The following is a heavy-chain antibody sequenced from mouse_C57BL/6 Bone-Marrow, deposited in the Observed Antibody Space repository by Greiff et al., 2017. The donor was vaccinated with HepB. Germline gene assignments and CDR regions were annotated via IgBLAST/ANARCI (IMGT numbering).Heavy chain of an antibody. CDR2: INPSTGGT. V-gene: IGHV1-42*01. CDR3: ARWAYYYGSSDYFDY. D-gene: IGHD1-1*01. J-gene: IGHJ2*01. Sequence: EVQLQQSGPELVKPGASVKISCKASGYSFTGYYMNWVKQSPEKSLEWIGEINPSTGGTTYNQKFKAKATLTVDKSSSTAYMQLKSLTSEDSAVYYCARWAYYYGSSDYFDYWGQGTTLTVSS. CDR1: GYSFTGYY.